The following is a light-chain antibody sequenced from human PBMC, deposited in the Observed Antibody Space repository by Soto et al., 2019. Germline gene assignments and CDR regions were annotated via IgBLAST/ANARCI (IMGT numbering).Light chain of an antibody. V-gene: IGKV3-15*01. CDR3: QQYSNWHLWT. J-gene: IGKJ1*01. CDR2: GAS. CDR1: QSVSSN. Sequence: EIVMTQSPATLSVSPGERATLSCRASQSVSSNLAWYQQKPGQAPRLLIYGASTRATGIPARFSGSGSGTECTLTISSLQSEDFAVYYCQQYSNWHLWTFGQGTKVEIK.